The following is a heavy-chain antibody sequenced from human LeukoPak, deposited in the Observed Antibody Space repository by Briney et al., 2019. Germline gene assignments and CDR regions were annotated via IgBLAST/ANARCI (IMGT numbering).Heavy chain of an antibody. CDR2: IIPIFGTA. CDR3: AGYGSGIENDYYYYMDV. CDR1: GGTFSSYA. J-gene: IGHJ6*03. Sequence: ASVKVSCKASGGTFSSYAISWVRQAPGQGLEWMGGIIPIFGTANYAQKFQGRVTITADESTSTAYMELSSLRSEDTAVYYCAGYGSGIENDYYYYMDVWGKGTTVTVSS. V-gene: IGHV1-69*13. D-gene: IGHD3-10*01.